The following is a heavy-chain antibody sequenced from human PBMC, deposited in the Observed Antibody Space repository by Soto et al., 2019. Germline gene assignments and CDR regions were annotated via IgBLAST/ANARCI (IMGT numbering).Heavy chain of an antibody. CDR3: AREAYYDSSGYRYYYGMDF. J-gene: IGHJ6*02. CDR2: IFYSGST. Sequence: LSLTGTVAGVSLGGGGYYWSWIRQRPGKGLEWNGDIFYSGSTDYNPSLKSRVTISVDTSENQFSLTLSSVTAADTAVYYCAREAYYDSSGYRYYYGMDFWGQGTTVTVSS. CDR1: GVSLGGGGYY. D-gene: IGHD3-22*01. V-gene: IGHV4-31*03.